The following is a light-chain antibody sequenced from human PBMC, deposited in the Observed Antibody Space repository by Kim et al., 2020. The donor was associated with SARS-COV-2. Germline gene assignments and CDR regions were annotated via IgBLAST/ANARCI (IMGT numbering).Light chain of an antibody. J-gene: IGKJ1*01. CDR3: LKHNSSPMA. V-gene: IGKV1-17*01. Sequence: DFQMTQSPSSLSASVGDRVTITCRASQGIRNYLAWYQQKPGKAPKRLIYGASRLQTGVPSRFSGSGSGTEFTLTISSLQPEDFTTYYCLKHNSSPMAFGQGTKVDIK. CDR2: GAS. CDR1: QGIRNY.